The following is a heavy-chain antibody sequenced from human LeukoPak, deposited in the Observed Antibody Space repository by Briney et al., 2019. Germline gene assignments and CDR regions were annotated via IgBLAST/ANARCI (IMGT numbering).Heavy chain of an antibody. J-gene: IGHJ3*02. Sequence: GSLRLSCAASGFTFSSYSMNWIRQPPGKGLEWIGNIYYSGSTYYNPSLKSRVTISVDTSKNQFSLKLRSVTAADTAVYYCARDRDTYYQAAFDIWGQGTMVTVSS. V-gene: IGHV4-59*01. CDR1: GFTFSSYS. CDR2: IYYSGST. D-gene: IGHD3-22*01. CDR3: ARDRDTYYQAAFDI.